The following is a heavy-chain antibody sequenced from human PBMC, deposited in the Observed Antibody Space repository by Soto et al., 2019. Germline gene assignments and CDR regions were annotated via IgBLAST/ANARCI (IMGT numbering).Heavy chain of an antibody. D-gene: IGHD3-10*01. J-gene: IGHJ5*02. Sequence: QITLKESGPPLVKPTQTLTLTCTFSGFSLSTSGVGVGWIRQPPGKALEWLALIYWDDDKRYTPSLKSRLTITKDTSKNRGVLTMTNMDPVDTATYYCAHRMYYYGSVNWFDPWGQGTLVTVSS. V-gene: IGHV2-5*02. CDR2: IYWDDDK. CDR1: GFSLSTSGVG. CDR3: AHRMYYYGSVNWFDP.